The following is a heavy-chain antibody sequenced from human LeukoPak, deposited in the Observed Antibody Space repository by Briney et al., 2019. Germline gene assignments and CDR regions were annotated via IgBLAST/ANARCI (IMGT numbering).Heavy chain of an antibody. CDR2: MNQNGDQT. CDR3: ARPLSIVGATIGAFDI. V-gene: IGHV3-7*02. D-gene: IGHD1-26*01. Sequence: GGSLRLSCAGSGFTFSDSWMNWVRQAPGKGLEWVATMNQNGDQTNYADSVRGRFTISRDNSKNTLYLQMNSLRAEDTAVYYCARPLSIVGATIGAFDIWGQGTMVTVSS. J-gene: IGHJ3*02. CDR1: GFTFSDSW.